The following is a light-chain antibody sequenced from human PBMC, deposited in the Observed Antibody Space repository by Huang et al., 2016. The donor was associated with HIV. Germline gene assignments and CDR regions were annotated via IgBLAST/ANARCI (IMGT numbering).Light chain of an antibody. V-gene: IGKV1-5*01. CDR1: QSIDSY. CDR2: DAS. Sequence: DIQMTQSPSTLSASVGDRVTITCRASQSIDSYLAWYQQKPGTAPKLLIYDASSLDSGVPSRFSGSGSGTEFTLTISSLQPDNFATYYCQQYHSYPGTFGQGTKVEIK. J-gene: IGKJ1*01. CDR3: QQYHSYPGT.